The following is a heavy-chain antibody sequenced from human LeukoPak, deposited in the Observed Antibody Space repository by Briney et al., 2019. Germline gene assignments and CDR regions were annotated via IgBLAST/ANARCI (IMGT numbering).Heavy chain of an antibody. Sequence: GGSLTVPCPASGFSFSNYWLHWVGQAPGKGLVWVSCINTDGRSTSYADSVKGRFTISRDNAKNTLYLQMNSLRAENTAVYYCARRGIAVAGSFDYWGQGTLVTVSS. V-gene: IGHV3-74*01. CDR1: GFSFSNYW. CDR3: ARRGIAVAGSFDY. CDR2: INTDGRST. J-gene: IGHJ4*02. D-gene: IGHD6-19*01.